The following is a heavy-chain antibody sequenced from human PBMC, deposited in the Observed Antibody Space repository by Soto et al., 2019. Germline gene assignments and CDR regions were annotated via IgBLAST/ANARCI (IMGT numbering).Heavy chain of an antibody. Sequence: QVQLVQSGAEVKKPGSSVKVSCKASGGTFSSYAISWVRQAPGQGLEWMGGIIPIFGTANYAQKFQGRVTITAAKSTSTAYMERSSLRSEDTAVYYCARGGTYGSGSYLTPLYYYYGMDVWGQGTTVTVSS. J-gene: IGHJ6*02. D-gene: IGHD3-10*01. V-gene: IGHV1-69*06. CDR1: GGTFSSYA. CDR3: ARGGTYGSGSYLTPLYYYYGMDV. CDR2: IIPIFGTA.